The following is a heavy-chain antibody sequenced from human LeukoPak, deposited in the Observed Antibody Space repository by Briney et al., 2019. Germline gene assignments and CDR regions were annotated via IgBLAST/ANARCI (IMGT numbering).Heavy chain of an antibody. CDR2: IISSGFTI. Sequence: GGSLRLSCSTCGFTFSSYEMNWVRQAPGKGLEWVSYIISSGFTIYYADSVKGRFTISRDNARNSLFLQMNSLRAEDTAVYYCARLGDKDVDIVATIEWGFDYWGQGALVTVSS. CDR3: ARLGDKDVDIVATIEWGFDY. J-gene: IGHJ4*02. D-gene: IGHD5-12*01. CDR1: GFTFSSYE. V-gene: IGHV3-48*03.